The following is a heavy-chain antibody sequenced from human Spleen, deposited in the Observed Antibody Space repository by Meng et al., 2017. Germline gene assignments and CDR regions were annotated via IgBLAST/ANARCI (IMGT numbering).Heavy chain of an antibody. CDR3: ARIPTYYDRSADVY. CDR1: GFTFRNYE. D-gene: IGHD3-22*01. J-gene: IGHJ4*02. Sequence: GESLKISCAASGFTFRNYEMNWVRQAPGKGLAWISYISSSGRTIYYADSVKGRFTVSRDNAKNSLYLQMNSLRAEDTALYYCARIPTYYDRSADVYWGQGTLAT. V-gene: IGHV3-48*03. CDR2: ISSSGRTI.